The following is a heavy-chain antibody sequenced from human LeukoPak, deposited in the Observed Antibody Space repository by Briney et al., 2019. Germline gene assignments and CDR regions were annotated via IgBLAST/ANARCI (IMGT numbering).Heavy chain of an antibody. Sequence: VGSLRLSCAASGFTFSSYWMHWVRQAPGKGLVWVSRINSDGSSTSYADSVKGRFTTSRDNAKNTMFLQMNSLRAEDTAVYYCGRDRGGTFDYWGQGTLVTVSS. CDR3: GRDRGGTFDY. V-gene: IGHV3-74*01. CDR2: INSDGSST. D-gene: IGHD4-23*01. CDR1: GFTFSSYW. J-gene: IGHJ4*02.